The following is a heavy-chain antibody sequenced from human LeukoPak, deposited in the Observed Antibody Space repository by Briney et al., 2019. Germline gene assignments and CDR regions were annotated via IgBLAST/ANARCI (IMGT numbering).Heavy chain of an antibody. J-gene: IGHJ4*02. D-gene: IGHD5-12*01. CDR1: GFTFSSYE. CDR3: ARAVGSGGYDNFDY. V-gene: IGHV3-48*03. Sequence: GGSLRLSCAASGFTFSSYEMNWVRQAPGKGLEWVSYISSSGSTIYYADSVKGRFTISRDNAKNSLYLQMNGLRAEDTAVYYCARAVGSGGYDNFDYWGQGTLVTVSS. CDR2: ISSSGSTI.